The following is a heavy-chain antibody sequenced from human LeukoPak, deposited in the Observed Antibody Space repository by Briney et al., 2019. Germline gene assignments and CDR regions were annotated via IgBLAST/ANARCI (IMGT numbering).Heavy chain of an antibody. V-gene: IGHV1-46*01. J-gene: IGHJ4*02. D-gene: IGHD1-1*01. CDR1: GYTFTTYY. CDR2: INPSGGST. CDR3: AREQLVGTYYFDF. Sequence: ASVTVSCKASGYTFTTYYIHWVRQAPGQGLEWMGVINPSGGSTSYAQKFQGRVSLTRDTSTSTVYMELSSLRSEDTAVYYCAREQLVGTYYFDFWGQGTLVTVSS.